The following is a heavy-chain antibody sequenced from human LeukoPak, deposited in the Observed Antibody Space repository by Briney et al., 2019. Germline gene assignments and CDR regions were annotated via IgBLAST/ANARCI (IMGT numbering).Heavy chain of an antibody. J-gene: IGHJ4*03. CDR3: VRDVWGDRDSYFDY. V-gene: IGHV3-74*01. CDR1: GFTFSTYA. D-gene: IGHD2-21*01. CDR2: INTDGRST. Sequence: PGGSLRLSCAASGFTFSTYAMSWVRQAPGKGLVWVSRINTDGRSTSYADSVKGRFTVSRDNAKNTLYLQMNSLRAEDTAVYYCVRDVWGDRDSYFDYWGQGALVTVSS.